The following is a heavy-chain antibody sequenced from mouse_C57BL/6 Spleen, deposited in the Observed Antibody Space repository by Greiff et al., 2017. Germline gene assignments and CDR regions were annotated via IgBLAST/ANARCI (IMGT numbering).Heavy chain of an antibody. CDR2: IDPNSGGT. D-gene: IGHD1-1*01. J-gene: IGHJ1*03. CDR1: GYTFTSYW. V-gene: IGHV1-72*01. CDR3: ARGDYYGSSPLHPWYFEV. Sequence: QVQLQQPGAELVKPGASVKLSCKASGYTFTSYWMHWVKQRPGRGLEWIGRIDPNSGGTKYNEKFKSKATLTVDKPSSTAYMQLSSLTSEDSAVYSCARGDYYGSSPLHPWYFEVWGTGTTVTVSS.